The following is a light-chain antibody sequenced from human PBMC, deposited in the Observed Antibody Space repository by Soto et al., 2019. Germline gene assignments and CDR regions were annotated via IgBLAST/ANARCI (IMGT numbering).Light chain of an antibody. CDR2: VNI. CDR1: SSNIGAGYD. Sequence: QSVRTQPPSVSGAPGQRVTISCTGSSSNIGAGYDVHWYQQLPGTAPKLLIYVNINRPSGVPDRFSGSKSGTSASLAITGLQAEDEAHYYCQSYDSSLSGSVVFGGGTKLTVL. J-gene: IGLJ3*02. V-gene: IGLV1-40*01. CDR3: QSYDSSLSGSVV.